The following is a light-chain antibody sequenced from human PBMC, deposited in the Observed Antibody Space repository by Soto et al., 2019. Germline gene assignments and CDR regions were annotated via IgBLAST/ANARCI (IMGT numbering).Light chain of an antibody. J-gene: IGLJ1*01. CDR2: EGG. Sequence: QSALTQPASVSGSPGPSITPSCTGTSSVVGSYNLVSWYQQHPGKAPKLMISEGGKRPSGVSNRFSGSKSGNTASLTISGLQAEDEADYYCCSFAGGSTYVFGTGTKVTVL. CDR3: CSFAGGSTYV. V-gene: IGLV2-23*01. CDR1: SSVVGSYNL.